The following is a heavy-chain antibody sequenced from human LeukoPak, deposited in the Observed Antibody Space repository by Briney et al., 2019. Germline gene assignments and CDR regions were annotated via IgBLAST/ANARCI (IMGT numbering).Heavy chain of an antibody. Sequence: ASVKVSCKASGYTFTSYYMHWVRQAPGQGLEWMGIINPSGGSASYAQKFQGRVTMTRDTSTSTVYMEVSSLRSEDTAVYYCARDSVKYYYDSSGYSKPPYYFDYWGQGTLVTVSS. D-gene: IGHD3-22*01. V-gene: IGHV1-46*03. CDR3: ARDSVKYYYDSSGYSKPPYYFDY. CDR2: INPSGGSA. J-gene: IGHJ4*02. CDR1: GYTFTSYY.